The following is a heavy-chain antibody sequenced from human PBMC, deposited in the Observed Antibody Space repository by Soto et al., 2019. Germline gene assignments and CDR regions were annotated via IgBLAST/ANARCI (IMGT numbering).Heavy chain of an antibody. V-gene: IGHV3-53*01. CDR1: GFTVSSSY. CDR3: ARDLPGYASSWPRE. Sequence: GGSLRLSCAASGFTVSSSYMSWVRQAPGKGLDWVSVILGGGNTYYADSVKGRFTISRDNSKNTLYLQMNSLRAEDTAVYYCARDLPGYASSWPREWGQGTLVTVSS. J-gene: IGHJ4*02. CDR2: ILGGGNT. D-gene: IGHD2-2*01.